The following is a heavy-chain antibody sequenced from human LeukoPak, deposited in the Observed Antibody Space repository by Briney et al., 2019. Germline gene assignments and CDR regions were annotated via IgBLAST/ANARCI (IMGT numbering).Heavy chain of an antibody. V-gene: IGHV3-30*18. CDR2: ISYDGSNK. D-gene: IGHD3-22*01. CDR1: GFTFSSYG. Sequence: GGSLRLSCAASGFTFSSYGMHWVRQAPGKGLEGVAVISYDGSNKYYADSVKGRFTISRDNSKNTLYLQMNSLRAEDTAVYYCAKSGPGEVVVIKGFDYWGQGTLVTVSS. CDR3: AKSGPGEVVVIKGFDY. J-gene: IGHJ4*02.